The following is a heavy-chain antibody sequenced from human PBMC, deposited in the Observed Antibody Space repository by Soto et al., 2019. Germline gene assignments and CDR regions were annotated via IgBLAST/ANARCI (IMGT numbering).Heavy chain of an antibody. CDR2: ISTNGGST. CDR1: GFTFSISA. Sequence: PGGSLRLSCSASGFTFSISARHWVRQAPGKGLEYVSSISTNGGSTDYADSVKGRFTISRDNSKNTVYLQMSSLIAEDTAVYYCVKGEYYYDSSGYYPFDYWGQGT. D-gene: IGHD3-22*01. J-gene: IGHJ4*02. CDR3: VKGEYYYDSSGYYPFDY. V-gene: IGHV3-64D*06.